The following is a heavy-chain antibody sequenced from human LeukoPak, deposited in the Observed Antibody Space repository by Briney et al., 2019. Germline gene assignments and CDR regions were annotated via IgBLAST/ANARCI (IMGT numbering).Heavy chain of an antibody. J-gene: IGHJ4*02. Sequence: GGSLRLSCAASGITFTDHYMNWIRQAPGKGLEGLSYISTSGRTIAYADSVKGRFTISRDNAKNSLYLQMNSLRADDTAVYYCARTKSEPTYGQHHGLDNWGQGTLVTVSS. CDR3: ARTKSEPTYGQHHGLDN. V-gene: IGHV3-11*01. CDR2: ISTSGRTI. CDR1: GITFTDHY. D-gene: IGHD3-10*01.